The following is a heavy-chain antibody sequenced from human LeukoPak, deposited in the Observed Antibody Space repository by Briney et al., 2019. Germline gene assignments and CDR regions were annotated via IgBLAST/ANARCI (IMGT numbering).Heavy chain of an antibody. Sequence: PPETLSFTCTVSGGSMSSFFWSWIRQPPGKGLEWIGSMHYSGDTKYNPSLKSRVSLSIDTSKQQFSLRLSSVTAADTAVYYCARVLELERNRWNYFEFWGQATLVTVSS. D-gene: IGHD1-1*01. CDR1: GGSMSSFF. J-gene: IGHJ4*02. CDR2: MHYSGDT. CDR3: ARVLELERNRWNYFEF. V-gene: IGHV4-59*01.